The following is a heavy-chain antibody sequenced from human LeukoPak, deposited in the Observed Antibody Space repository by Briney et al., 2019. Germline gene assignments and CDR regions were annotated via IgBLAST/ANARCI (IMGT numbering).Heavy chain of an antibody. Sequence: GGSLRPSCAAPGFTFNSAWMSWVRQAPGKGLEWVGRIKSKTDGGTLDYGAPVKGRFTISRDDSRNTVYLQMNSLKTEDTALYYCTRGGGNDFWGQGVLVTVFS. CDR3: TRGGGNDF. D-gene: IGHD3-16*01. J-gene: IGHJ4*02. V-gene: IGHV3-15*01. CDR1: GFTFNSAW. CDR2: IKSKTDGGTL.